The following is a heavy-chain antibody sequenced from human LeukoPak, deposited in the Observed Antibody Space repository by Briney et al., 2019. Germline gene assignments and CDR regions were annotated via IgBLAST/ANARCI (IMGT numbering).Heavy chain of an antibody. CDR3: ARNISTAQQLIY. CDR2: IKQDGSDQ. D-gene: IGHD6-13*01. Sequence: GGSLRLSCAASGFTFRTYWMSWVRQAPGKGLEWVANIKQDGSDQYYVDSVKGRFTISRDNAKNSLYLQMNSLRAEDKAVYYCARNISTAQQLIYWGQGTLVTVSS. J-gene: IGHJ4*02. CDR1: GFTFRTYW. V-gene: IGHV3-7*01.